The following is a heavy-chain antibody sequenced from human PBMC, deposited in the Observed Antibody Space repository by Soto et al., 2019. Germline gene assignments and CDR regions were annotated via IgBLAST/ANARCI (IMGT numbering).Heavy chain of an antibody. Sequence: ASVKVSCKASGYTFTGYYMHWVRQAPGQGLEWMGWMNPNSGNTGYAQKFQGRVTMTRNTSISTAYMELSSLRSEDTAVYYCARALGRTPYYYMDVWGKGTTVTVSS. CDR2: MNPNSGNT. J-gene: IGHJ6*03. CDR1: GYTFTGYY. CDR3: ARALGRTPYYYMDV. D-gene: IGHD6-6*01. V-gene: IGHV1-8*02.